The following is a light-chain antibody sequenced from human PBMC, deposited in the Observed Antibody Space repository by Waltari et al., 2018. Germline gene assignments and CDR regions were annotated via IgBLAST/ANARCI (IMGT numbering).Light chain of an antibody. CDR1: SSDVVSYNL. Sequence: QSALTQPAPVSGSPGQSITISCTGTSSDVVSYNLVSWYQQHPGKAPKLMIYEGSKRPSGVSNRFSGSKSGNTASLTISGLQAEDEADYYCCSYAGSSTPYVFGTGTKVTVL. J-gene: IGLJ1*01. CDR3: CSYAGSSTPYV. CDR2: EGS. V-gene: IGLV2-23*01.